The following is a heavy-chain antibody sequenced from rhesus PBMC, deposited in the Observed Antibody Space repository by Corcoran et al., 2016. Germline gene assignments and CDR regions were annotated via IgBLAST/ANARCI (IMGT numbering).Heavy chain of an antibody. V-gene: IGHV1S2*01. Sequence: QVQLVQSGAEVKKPGSSVKVSCKASGYTFTDSYMHWVRQAPRQGLEWMGWINPYNGKTKYAQKFQGRVTMTRDTSTSTAYMELSSLRSEDTAVYYCAREGGQQLFYGLDSWGQGVVVTVSS. CDR2: INPYNGKT. J-gene: IGHJ6*01. D-gene: IGHD6-43*01. CDR1: GYTFTDSY. CDR3: AREGGQQLFYGLDS.